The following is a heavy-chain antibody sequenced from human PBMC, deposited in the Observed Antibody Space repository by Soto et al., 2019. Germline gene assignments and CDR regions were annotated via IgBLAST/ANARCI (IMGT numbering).Heavy chain of an antibody. V-gene: IGHV4-38-2*02. Sequence: SETLSLTCAVSGYSISSGYYWGWIRQPPGKGLEWIGSIYHSGSTYYSPSLKSRVTISVDTSKNQFSLKLSSVTAADTAVYYCAREYRPPYYFDYWGQGTLVTVSS. CDR1: GYSISSGYY. CDR3: AREYRPPYYFDY. CDR2: IYHSGST. J-gene: IGHJ4*02. D-gene: IGHD3-16*02.